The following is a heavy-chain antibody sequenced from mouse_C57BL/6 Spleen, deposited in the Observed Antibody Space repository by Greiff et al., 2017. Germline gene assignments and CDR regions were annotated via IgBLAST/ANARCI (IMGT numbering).Heavy chain of an antibody. D-gene: IGHD2-12*01. Sequence: VQLQQSGAELVRPGASVTLSCKASGYTFTDYEMHWVKQTPVHGLEWIGAIDPETGGTAYNQKFKGKAILTADKSSSTAYMELRSLTSEDSAVYYCTRVYYSDVYYAMDYWGQGTSVTVSS. CDR1: GYTFTDYE. CDR3: TRVYYSDVYYAMDY. CDR2: IDPETGGT. V-gene: IGHV1-15*01. J-gene: IGHJ4*01.